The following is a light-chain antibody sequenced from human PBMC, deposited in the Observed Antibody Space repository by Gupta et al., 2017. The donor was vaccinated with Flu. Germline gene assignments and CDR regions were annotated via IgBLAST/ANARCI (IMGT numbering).Light chain of an antibody. J-gene: IGKJ2*01. CDR3: QQEYISMPT. CDR1: QSVSNTC. CDR2: YAS. Sequence: GTLSLSPAERATPSCRSSQSVSNTCLAWYQQKPGHAPTLLIYYASSRGTGVPHRFSGSGSGTEFTLTISSREPDDFAVYYCQQEYISMPTFGQGTKLEIK. V-gene: IGKV3-20*01.